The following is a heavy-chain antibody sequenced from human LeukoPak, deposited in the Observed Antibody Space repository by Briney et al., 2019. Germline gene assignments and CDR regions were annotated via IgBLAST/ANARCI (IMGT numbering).Heavy chain of an antibody. Sequence: ASVKVSCKASGYTFTGYYMHWVRPAPGQGPEWMGWINPNSGGTNYAQKFQGRVTMTRDTSLSTVYMELSRLRSDDTAVYYCATKATSGWHFSWGQGTLVTVSS. CDR2: INPNSGGT. V-gene: IGHV1-2*02. CDR1: GYTFTGYY. CDR3: ATKATSGWHFS. J-gene: IGHJ5*02. D-gene: IGHD6-19*01.